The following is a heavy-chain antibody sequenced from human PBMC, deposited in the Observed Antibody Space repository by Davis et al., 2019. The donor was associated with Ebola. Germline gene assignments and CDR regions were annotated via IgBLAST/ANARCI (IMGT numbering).Heavy chain of an antibody. Sequence: GGSLRLSCAASGFTFSSYDMHWVRQATGKGLEWVSAIGTAGDTYYPGSVKGRFTISRENAKNSLYFQMNSLRAGDTAVYYCARGDSSSSLYYYYGMDVWGQGTTVTVSS. J-gene: IGHJ6*02. D-gene: IGHD6-6*01. CDR2: IGTAGDT. CDR3: ARGDSSSSLYYYYGMDV. V-gene: IGHV3-13*01. CDR1: GFTFSSYD.